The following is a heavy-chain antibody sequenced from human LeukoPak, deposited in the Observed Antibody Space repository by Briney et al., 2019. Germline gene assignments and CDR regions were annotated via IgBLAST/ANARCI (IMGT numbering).Heavy chain of an antibody. CDR3: AKDLPSIVVVPAAMIGPGYFDY. J-gene: IGHJ4*02. CDR1: GFTFSSYA. CDR2: ISGSGGST. D-gene: IGHD2-2*01. V-gene: IGHV3-23*01. Sequence: GGSLRLSCAASGFTFSSYAMSWVRQAPGKGLEWVSAISGSGGSTYYADSVKGRFTISRDNSKNTLYLQMNSLRAEDTAVYYCAKDLPSIVVVPAAMIGPGYFDYWGQGTLVTVSS.